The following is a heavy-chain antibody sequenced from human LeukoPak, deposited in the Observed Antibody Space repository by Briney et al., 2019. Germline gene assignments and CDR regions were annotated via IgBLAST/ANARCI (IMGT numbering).Heavy chain of an antibody. CDR3: ARDYGDYVGAFDI. J-gene: IGHJ3*02. V-gene: IGHV4-59*12. Sequence: SETLSLTCTVSGGPISSYYWSWIRQPPGKGLEWIGYTYYSGSTNYNPSLKSRVTISVDKSKNQFSLKLSSVAAADTAVYYCARDYGDYVGAFDIWGQGTMVTVSS. CDR1: GGPISSYY. D-gene: IGHD4-17*01. CDR2: TYYSGST.